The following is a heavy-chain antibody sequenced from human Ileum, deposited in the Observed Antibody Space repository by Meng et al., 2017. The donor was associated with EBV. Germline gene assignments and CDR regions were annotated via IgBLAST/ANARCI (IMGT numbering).Heavy chain of an antibody. V-gene: IGHV4-4*02. CDR1: GDSISNEHW. D-gene: IGHD2-8*01. J-gene: IGHJ4*02. Sequence: QVNLQGSGPGLVGPSGTLSLPCSVSGDSISNEHWWSWVRQSPGKGLEWIGEIHHTRGPNYNPSLKSRVIISVDKSNNHFSLRLSAVTAADTAVYYCASNGAFSLDHWGQGTLVTVSS. CDR3: ASNGAFSLDH. CDR2: IHHTRGP.